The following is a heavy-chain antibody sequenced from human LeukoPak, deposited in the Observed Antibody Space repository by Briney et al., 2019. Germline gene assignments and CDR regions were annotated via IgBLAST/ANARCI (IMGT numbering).Heavy chain of an antibody. V-gene: IGHV3-23*01. D-gene: IGHD6-25*01. Sequence: GGTLRLACAGSGFTFRSYAMGWVRQGRGKGVKWVSAISGSGGSTYYADSVKGRFTISRDNSKNTMYLQMTSLRAEDTAVYYCAKEDGIAAIEFFQPWGQGTLVTVSS. J-gene: IGHJ1*01. CDR1: GFTFRSYA. CDR2: ISGSGGST. CDR3: AKEDGIAAIEFFQP.